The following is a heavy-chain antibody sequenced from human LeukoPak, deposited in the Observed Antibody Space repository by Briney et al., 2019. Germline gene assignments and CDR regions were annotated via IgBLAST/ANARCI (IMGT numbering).Heavy chain of an antibody. CDR3: ATERLPYYYGSGSFDY. D-gene: IGHD3-10*01. CDR2: INHSGST. Sequence: PSETLSLTCAVYGGSFSGYYWSWIRQPPGKGLEWIGEINHSGSTNYNPSLKSRVTISVDTSKNQFSLKLSSVTAADTAVYYCATERLPYYYGSGSFDYWGQGTLVTVSS. CDR1: GGSFSGYY. V-gene: IGHV4-34*01. J-gene: IGHJ4*02.